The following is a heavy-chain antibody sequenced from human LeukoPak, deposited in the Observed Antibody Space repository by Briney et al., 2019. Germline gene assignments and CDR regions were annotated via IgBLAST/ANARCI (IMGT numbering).Heavy chain of an antibody. CDR2: VNHSGST. Sequence: SETLSLTCAVYGGSFSGYSWSWIRQPPGKGLEWIGEVNHSGSTNYSPSLKSRVTISVDTSKNQFSLKLRSVTAADTAVYYCAREGIRRDSYRRVDYWGQGTLVTVSS. D-gene: IGHD5-24*01. J-gene: IGHJ4*02. CDR3: AREGIRRDSYRRVDY. CDR1: GGSFSGYS. V-gene: IGHV4-34*01.